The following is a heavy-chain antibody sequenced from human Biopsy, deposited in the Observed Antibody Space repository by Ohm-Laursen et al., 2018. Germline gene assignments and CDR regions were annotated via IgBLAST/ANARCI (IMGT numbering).Heavy chain of an antibody. D-gene: IGHD2/OR15-2a*01. CDR1: GGSISSDY. CDR3: ARATNSTGWPSYCFYSMDV. CDR2: IFYSGST. V-gene: IGHV4-59*01. Sequence: TLSLTCTVSGGSISSDYWSWIRQTPGKGLEWIGYIFYSGSTNYNPSLKSRVTISVDTSKNQFSLRLNSVTATDTAVYYCARATNSTGWPSYCFYSMDVWGQGTTVTVSS. J-gene: IGHJ6*02.